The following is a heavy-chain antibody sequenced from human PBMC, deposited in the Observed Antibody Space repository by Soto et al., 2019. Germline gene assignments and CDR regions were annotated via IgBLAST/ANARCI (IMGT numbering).Heavy chain of an antibody. CDR3: ARDHLHYYDSSGVPFHY. CDR1: GFTFSAYA. Sequence: PGGSLRLSCAASGFTFSAYAMSWVRQAPGKGLEWVSAVSASGGRTYYADSVKGRFTISRDNSKNTLYLQMNSLRAEDTAVYYCARDHLHYYDSSGVPFHYCGQGTLVTVS. CDR2: VSASGGRT. J-gene: IGHJ4*02. D-gene: IGHD3-22*01. V-gene: IGHV3-23*01.